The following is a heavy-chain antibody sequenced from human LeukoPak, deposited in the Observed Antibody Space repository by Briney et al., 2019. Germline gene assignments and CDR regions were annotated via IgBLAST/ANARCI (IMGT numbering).Heavy chain of an antibody. V-gene: IGHV4-39*01. CDR2: IYYSGST. J-gene: IGHJ3*02. CDR1: GGSISSYY. D-gene: IGHD2-8*01. CDR3: ARPSGVLGDAFDI. Sequence: SETLSLTCTVSGGSISSYYWGWIRQPPGKGLEWIGSIYYSGSTYYNPSLKSRVTISVDTSKNQFSLKLSSVTAADTAVYYCARPSGVLGDAFDIWGQGTMVTVSS.